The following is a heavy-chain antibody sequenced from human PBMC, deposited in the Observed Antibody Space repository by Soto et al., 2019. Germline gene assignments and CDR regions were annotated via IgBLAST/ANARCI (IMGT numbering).Heavy chain of an antibody. Sequence: QVQLVETGGGVVQPGRSLRLSCAASGFTFRNFAMYWVRQASGKGLEWMAFISHDGGEKHYADSVKGRFTVSRDNSKNTVSMQMSSLRVEDTAVYYCAKDLENTYSPHYWGQGTLVIVSS. J-gene: IGHJ4*02. CDR3: AKDLENTYSPHY. D-gene: IGHD5-18*01. V-gene: IGHV3-30*18. CDR1: GFTFRNFA. CDR2: ISHDGGEK.